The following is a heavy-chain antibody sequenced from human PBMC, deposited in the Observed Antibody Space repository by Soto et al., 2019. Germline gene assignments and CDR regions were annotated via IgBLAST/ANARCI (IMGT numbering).Heavy chain of an antibody. J-gene: IGHJ6*02. CDR3: ARLRSRQMAHYYYYGMDV. CDR1: GGSISSGGYS. V-gene: IGHV4-30-2*01. CDR2: IYHSGST. Sequence: QLQLQESGSGLVKPSQTLSLTCAVSGGSISSGGYSWSWIRQPPGKGLEWIGYIYHSGSTYYNPALRSRVTISVDRSKNQFSLKLSSVAAADTAVYYCARLRSRQMAHYYYYGMDVWGQGTTVTVSS.